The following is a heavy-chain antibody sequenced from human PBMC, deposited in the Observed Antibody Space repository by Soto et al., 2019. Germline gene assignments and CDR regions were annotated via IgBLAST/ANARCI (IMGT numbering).Heavy chain of an antibody. CDR2: LSYDGSNK. Sequence: QVQLVESGGGVVQPGRSLRLSCAASGFTFSIYAMHWVRQAPGKGLEWVAVLSYDGSNKSYADSVKGQFTISRDNSKNTLYLQMNSLRAEETAVYYCARDSSDITMVRRVIRPVNWFDPWGQGTLVTVSS. CDR1: GFTFSIYA. CDR3: ARDSSDITMVRRVIRPVNWFDP. D-gene: IGHD3-10*01. J-gene: IGHJ5*02. V-gene: IGHV3-30-3*01.